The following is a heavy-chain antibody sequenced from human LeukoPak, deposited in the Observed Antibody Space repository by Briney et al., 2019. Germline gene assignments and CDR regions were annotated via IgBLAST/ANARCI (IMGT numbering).Heavy chain of an antibody. CDR3: ARDDYGFYYYGMDV. CDR1: GFTFSSYG. J-gene: IGHJ6*02. CDR2: IWYDGSNK. V-gene: IGHV3-33*01. D-gene: IGHD4-17*01. Sequence: PGRSLRLSCAVSGFTFSSYGMHWVRQAPGKGLEWVAVIWYDGSNKYYADSVKGRFTISRDNSKNTLYLQMNGLRAEDTAVYYCARDDYGFYYYGMDVWGQGTTVTVSS.